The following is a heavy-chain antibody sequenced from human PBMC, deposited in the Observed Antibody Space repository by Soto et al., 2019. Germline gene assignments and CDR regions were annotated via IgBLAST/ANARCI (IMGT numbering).Heavy chain of an antibody. CDR3: ARDKLPILLVPAAHYYFNY. J-gene: IGHJ4*02. V-gene: IGHV1-46*01. D-gene: IGHD2-2*01. CDR1: GYTFTSYY. Sequence: ASVKVSCKASGYTFTSYYMHWVRQAPGQGLEWMGIINPSGGSTSYAQKFQGRVTMTRDTSTSTVYMELSSLRSEDTAVYYCARDKLPILLVPAAHYYFNYGGQETLFTVSS. CDR2: INPSGGST.